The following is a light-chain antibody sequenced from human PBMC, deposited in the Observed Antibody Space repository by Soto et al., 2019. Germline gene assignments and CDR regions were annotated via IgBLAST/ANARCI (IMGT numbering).Light chain of an antibody. Sequence: AIRMTQSPSSLSASTGDRVTITCRASQDIGRYVAWYQQKPGKGPKLRIYAASTLQSGVPSRFTGSGSGTDFTLSISYLQSEDFATYHCQQYYSYPWTFGQGTKVDIK. CDR2: AAS. CDR3: QQYYSYPWT. V-gene: IGKV1-8*01. CDR1: QDIGRY. J-gene: IGKJ1*01.